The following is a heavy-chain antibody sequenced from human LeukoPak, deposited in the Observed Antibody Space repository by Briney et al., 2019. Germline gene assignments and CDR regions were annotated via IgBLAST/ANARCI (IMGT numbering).Heavy chain of an antibody. CDR3: TTDTWYSAGH. CDR2: IKKDGSEK. V-gene: IGHV3-7*03. D-gene: IGHD2-15*01. J-gene: IGHJ4*02. Sequence: GGSLRLSCTAPGFIFSGSWMAWIRQAPGKGLEWVAIIKKDGSEKYYVDSMKGRFTISRDNAKNSLFLQMNSLRAEDTAIYYCTTDTWYSAGHWGQGTLVTVSS. CDR1: GFIFSGSW.